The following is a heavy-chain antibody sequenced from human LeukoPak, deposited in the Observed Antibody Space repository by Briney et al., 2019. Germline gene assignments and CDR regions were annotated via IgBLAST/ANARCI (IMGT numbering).Heavy chain of an antibody. CDR3: ATTPAYYYDSSGYYADY. CDR2: IYTSGST. CDR1: GGSISSGSYY. Sequence: SQTLSLTCTVSGGSISSGSYYWSWIPQPAGKGLEWIGRIYTSGSTNYNPSLKSRVTISVDTSKNQFSLKLSSVTAADTAVYYCATTPAYYYDSSGYYADYWGQGTLVTVSS. J-gene: IGHJ4*02. D-gene: IGHD3-22*01. V-gene: IGHV4-61*02.